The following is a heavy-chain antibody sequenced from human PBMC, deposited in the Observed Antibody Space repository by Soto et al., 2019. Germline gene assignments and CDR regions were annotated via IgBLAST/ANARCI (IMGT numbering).Heavy chain of an antibody. CDR3: ASRRFGEYAY. J-gene: IGHJ4*02. CDR1: GFTFTTYA. Sequence: GGSLRLSCVASGFTFTTYAMTWVRQAPGKGLEWVSGISGDGDGTYYADSVKGRFTISRDNSKNTVFLQMDSLTAEDTALYYCASRRFGEYAYWGQGTLVTVSS. V-gene: IGHV3-23*01. D-gene: IGHD3-16*01. CDR2: ISGDGDGT.